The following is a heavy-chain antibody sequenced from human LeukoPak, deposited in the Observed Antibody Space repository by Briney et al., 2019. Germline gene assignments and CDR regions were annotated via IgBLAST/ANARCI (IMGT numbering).Heavy chain of an antibody. CDR1: GYTFTSYA. CDR2: INAGNGNT. J-gene: IGHJ3*02. CDR3: ATLHHQKYLSGAFDI. V-gene: IGHV1-3*01. Sequence: GASVKVSCKASGYTFTSYAMHWVRQAPGQRLEWMGWINAGNGNTKYSQKFQGRVTITRDTSASTAYMELSSLRSEDTAVYYCATLHHQKYLSGAFDIWGQGTMVTVSS. D-gene: IGHD2/OR15-2a*01.